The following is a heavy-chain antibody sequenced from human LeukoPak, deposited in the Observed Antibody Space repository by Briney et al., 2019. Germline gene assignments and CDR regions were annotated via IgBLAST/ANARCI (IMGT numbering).Heavy chain of an antibody. D-gene: IGHD3-10*01. Sequence: ASVKVSCKASGYTFTGYYMHWVRQAPGQGLEWMGWINPNSGGTNYAQKFQGRVTMTRDTSISTAYMELSRLRSDDTAVYYCARGLLRDYYGSGSYNDYWGQGTLVTVSS. CDR3: ARGLLRDYYGSGSYNDY. CDR2: INPNSGGT. V-gene: IGHV1-2*02. CDR1: GYTFTGYY. J-gene: IGHJ4*02.